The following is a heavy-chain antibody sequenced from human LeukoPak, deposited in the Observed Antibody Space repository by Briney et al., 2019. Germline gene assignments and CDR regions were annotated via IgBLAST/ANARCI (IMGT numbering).Heavy chain of an antibody. D-gene: IGHD6-13*01. V-gene: IGHV3-7*01. J-gene: IGHJ6*03. Sequence: GGSLRLSCAASEFSVGSNYMTWVRQAPGKGLEWVANINPDGTEKYFVDSVKGRITISRDNAKNSLYLQMNSLRAEDTATYYCARNPGVAAGRGYYYYMDVWGKGTTVTVSS. CDR2: INPDGTEK. CDR1: EFSVGSNY. CDR3: ARNPGVAAGRGYYYYMDV.